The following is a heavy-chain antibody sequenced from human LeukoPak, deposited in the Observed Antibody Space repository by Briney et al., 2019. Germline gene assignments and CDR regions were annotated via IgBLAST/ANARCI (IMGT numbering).Heavy chain of an antibody. V-gene: IGHV4-34*01. Sequence: SETLSLTCAVYGGSFSGYYWSWIRQPPGKGLEWIGESNHFGSTDYNPSLKSRVTISVDTSKNQFSLKLSSVTAADTAVYYCARLRGGWTLDYWGQGTLVTVSS. CDR3: ARLRGGWTLDY. CDR2: SNHFGST. J-gene: IGHJ4*02. CDR1: GGSFSGYY. D-gene: IGHD6-19*01.